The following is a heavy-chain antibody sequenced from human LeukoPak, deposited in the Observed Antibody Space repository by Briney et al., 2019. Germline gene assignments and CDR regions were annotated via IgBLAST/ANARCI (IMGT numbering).Heavy chain of an antibody. Sequence: ASVTVSFKASGYIFSHFYMHWVRQAPGQGLEWMGIINPSGDSTNYAQKFQGRVTMTRDTSTNTLYMELSSLRSEDTAVYYCARDLRQEAPFDYWGQGTLVTVSS. CDR3: ARDLRQEAPFDY. CDR2: INPSGDST. V-gene: IGHV1-46*01. CDR1: GYIFSHFY. J-gene: IGHJ4*02.